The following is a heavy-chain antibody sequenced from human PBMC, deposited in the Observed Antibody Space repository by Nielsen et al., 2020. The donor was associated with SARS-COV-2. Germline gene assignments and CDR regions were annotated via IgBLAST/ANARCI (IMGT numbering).Heavy chain of an antibody. CDR2: ISASGDAI. Sequence: GGSLRLSCVASGFTFSDYSLTWVRQAPGKGPQFISYISASGDAISYADSVKGRFSISRDNADHSLYLQMNSLRAEDTAVYYCAREASWPDNAFDIWGQGTMVTVSS. CDR1: GFTFSDYS. D-gene: IGHD2-2*01. V-gene: IGHV3-11*04. J-gene: IGHJ3*02. CDR3: AREASWPDNAFDI.